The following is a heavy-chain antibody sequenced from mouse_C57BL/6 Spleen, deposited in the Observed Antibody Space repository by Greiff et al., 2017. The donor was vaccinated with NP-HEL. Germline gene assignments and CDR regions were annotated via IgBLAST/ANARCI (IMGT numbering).Heavy chain of an antibody. D-gene: IGHD1-1*02. J-gene: IGHJ4*01. V-gene: IGHV2-5*01. CDR1: GFSLTSYG. Sequence: VQLVESGPGLVQPSQSLSITCTVSGFSLTSYGVHWVRQSPGKGLEWLGVIWRGGSTDYNAAFMSRLSITKDNSKSQVFFKMNSLQADDTAIYYCAKNWGGWGAMDYWGQGTSVTVSS. CDR3: AKNWGGWGAMDY. CDR2: IWRGGST.